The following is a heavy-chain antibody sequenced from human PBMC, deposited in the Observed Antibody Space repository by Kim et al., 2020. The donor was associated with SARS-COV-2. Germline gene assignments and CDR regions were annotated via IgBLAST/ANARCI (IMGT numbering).Heavy chain of an antibody. D-gene: IGHD3-3*01. CDR3: ARDSISGMDV. Sequence: STSYADPVKGRFTTSRDNAKNTLYLQMNSVRAEDTAVYYCARDSISGMDVWGQGTTVTVSS. J-gene: IGHJ6*02. V-gene: IGHV3-74*01. CDR2: ST.